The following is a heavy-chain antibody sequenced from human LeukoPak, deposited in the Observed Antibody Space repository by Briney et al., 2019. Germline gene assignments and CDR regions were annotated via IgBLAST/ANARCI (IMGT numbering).Heavy chain of an antibody. CDR2: IRSKAYGGTT. CDR1: GFTFGDYA. J-gene: IGHJ6*04. CDR3: TVIVGATDV. V-gene: IGHV3-49*04. D-gene: IGHD1-26*01. Sequence: PGGSLRLSCTASGFTFGDYAMSWVRQAPGKGLEWVGFIRSKAYGGTTEYAASVKGRFTISRDDSKSIAYLQMNSLKTEDTAVYYCTVIVGATDVWGKGTTVTVSS.